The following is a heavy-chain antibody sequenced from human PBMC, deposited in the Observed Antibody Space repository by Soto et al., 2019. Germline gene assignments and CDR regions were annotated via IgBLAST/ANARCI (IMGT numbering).Heavy chain of an antibody. CDR1: GGTFSSYA. CDR2: IIPIFGTA. J-gene: IGHJ6*02. V-gene: IGHV1-69*05. Sequence: SVKVSCTASGGTFSSYAIIWVRQAPGQGLEWMGGIIPIFGTANYASKVQGRLTMTTDTSTSTAYMDLGSLTSDDTAVYYCAMVDNYVTPTPQDVWGQGTTVTVSS. CDR3: AMVDNYVTPTPQDV. D-gene: IGHD3-16*01.